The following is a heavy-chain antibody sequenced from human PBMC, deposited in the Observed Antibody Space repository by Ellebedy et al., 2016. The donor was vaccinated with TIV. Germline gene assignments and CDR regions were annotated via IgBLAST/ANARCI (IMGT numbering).Heavy chain of an antibody. V-gene: IGHV1-46*01. J-gene: IGHJ6*02. Sequence: GGSLRLXXAASGYTFTSYYMHWVRQAPGQGLEWMGIINPSGGSTSYAQKFQGRVTMTRDTSTSTVYMELSSLRSEDTAVYYCARGGGDGDSVYYYYGMDVWGQGTTVTVSS. CDR3: ARGGGDGDSVYYYYGMDV. D-gene: IGHD4-17*01. CDR2: INPSGGST. CDR1: GYTFTSYY.